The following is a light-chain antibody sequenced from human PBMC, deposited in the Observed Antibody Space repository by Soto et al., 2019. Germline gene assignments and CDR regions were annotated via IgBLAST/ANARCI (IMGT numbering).Light chain of an antibody. CDR1: QSVSSSY. Sequence: EIVLTQSPGTLSLSPGERATLSCRASQSVSSSYLAWYQQKPGQAPRLLIYGASSMATGIPDKFSGSGSGTDFPLTISSLEPEDFAVYYCQQYGNSPAFGGGTKVEIK. CDR2: GAS. CDR3: QQYGNSPA. V-gene: IGKV3-20*01. J-gene: IGKJ4*01.